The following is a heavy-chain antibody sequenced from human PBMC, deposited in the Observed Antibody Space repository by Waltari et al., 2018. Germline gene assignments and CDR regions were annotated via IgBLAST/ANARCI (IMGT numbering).Heavy chain of an antibody. V-gene: IGHV4-39*01. J-gene: IGHJ4*02. Sequence: QLQLQESGPGLVKPSETLSLTCTVSGGSISSSSYYWGWIRKPPGKGLGWIGSIYYSGTTYYTPSLMSRVTISVDTSKNQFSLKLSSVTAADTAVYYCARTGNYELWDYFDYWGQGTLVTVSS. CDR3: ARTGNYELWDYFDY. CDR2: IYYSGTT. CDR1: GGSISSSSYY. D-gene: IGHD1-7*01.